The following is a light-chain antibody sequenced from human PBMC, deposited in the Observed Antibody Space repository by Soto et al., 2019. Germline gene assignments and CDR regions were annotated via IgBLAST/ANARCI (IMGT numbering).Light chain of an antibody. J-gene: IGKJ4*01. CDR3: QRYESYPPS. V-gene: IGKV1-16*01. CDR2: AVT. Sequence: DIPMTQSPSTLSASVGDRITITCRASQGINTYLAWFQQKPGKAPRSLIYAVTNLQSGVPSRFSGRGSGTVFPRTISSLQPDDFATYLCQRYESYPPSFGGGTNVEI. CDR1: QGINTY.